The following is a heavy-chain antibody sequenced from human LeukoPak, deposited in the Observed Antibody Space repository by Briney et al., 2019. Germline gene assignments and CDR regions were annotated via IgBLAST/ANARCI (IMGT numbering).Heavy chain of an antibody. V-gene: IGHV4-34*01. CDR1: GGSFSGYY. CDR2: ISHSGST. Sequence: SETLSLTCAVYGGSFSGYYWSWIRQPPGKGLEWIGEISHSGSTNYNPSLKSRVTISVDTSKNQFSLKLSSVTAADTAVYYCARGRPWYYYDSSGYWFDYWGQGTLVTVSS. D-gene: IGHD3-22*01. CDR3: ARGRPWYYYDSSGYWFDY. J-gene: IGHJ4*02.